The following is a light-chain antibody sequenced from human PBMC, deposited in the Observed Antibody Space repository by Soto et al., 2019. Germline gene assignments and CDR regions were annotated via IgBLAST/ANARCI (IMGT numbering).Light chain of an antibody. J-gene: IGLJ1*01. CDR1: SSDVGGYNC. V-gene: IGLV2-14*01. CDR3: SSYTSSSSYV. Sequence: QSALTQPASVSRSPGQSITLLCTGTSSDVGGYNCVSWYQQHPGKAPKLMIHDVTNRPSGVSNRFSGSKSGNTASLTISGLQAEDEADYYCSSYTSSSSYVFGTGTKLTVL. CDR2: DVT.